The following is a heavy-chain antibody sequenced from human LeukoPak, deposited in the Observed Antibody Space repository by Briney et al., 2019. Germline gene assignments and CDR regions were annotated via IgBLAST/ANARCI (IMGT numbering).Heavy chain of an antibody. V-gene: IGHV4-30-4*01. Sequence: SETLSLTCTVSGGSISSGDYYWSWIRQPPGKGLEWIGYIYYSGSTYYNPSLKSRVTISVDTSKNQFSLKLSSVTAADTAVYYCVREGPRGLAFDIWGQGTMVTVSS. D-gene: IGHD3/OR15-3a*01. J-gene: IGHJ3*02. CDR1: GGSISSGDYY. CDR2: IYYSGST. CDR3: VREGPRGLAFDI.